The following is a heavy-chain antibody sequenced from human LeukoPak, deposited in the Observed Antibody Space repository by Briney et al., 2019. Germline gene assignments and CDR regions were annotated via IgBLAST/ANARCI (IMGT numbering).Heavy chain of an antibody. CDR1: GASVTGGIYF. D-gene: IGHD1-14*01. V-gene: IGHV4-31*03. J-gene: IGHJ4*02. CDR2: IHPSGTV. Sequence: SETLSLTCSVSGASVTGGIYFWSWIRQHPGKGLEWIGHIHPSGTVYYNASLQSRLTISLDTSKNLFSLNLRSVTVADTAVYYCASGQDTCKAGREWGQGTLVTVSS. CDR3: ASGQDTCKAGRE.